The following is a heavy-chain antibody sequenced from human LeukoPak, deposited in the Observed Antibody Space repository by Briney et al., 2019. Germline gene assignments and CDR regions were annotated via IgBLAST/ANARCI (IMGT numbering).Heavy chain of an antibody. CDR3: ARGRPNSSGNYYFDY. Sequence: SETLSLTCAVYGGSFSGYYWSWIRQPPGKGLEWIGEINHSGSTNYNPSLKSRVTISVDTSKNQFSLKLSSVTAADTAVYYRARGRPNSSGNYYFDYWGQGTLVTVSS. CDR1: GGSFSGYY. D-gene: IGHD6-19*01. J-gene: IGHJ4*02. CDR2: INHSGST. V-gene: IGHV4-34*01.